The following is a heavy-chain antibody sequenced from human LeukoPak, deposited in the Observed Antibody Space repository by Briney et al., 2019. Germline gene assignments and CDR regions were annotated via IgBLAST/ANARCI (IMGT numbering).Heavy chain of an antibody. J-gene: IGHJ4*02. CDR3: ARGASGWYWIDY. Sequence: ASETLSLTCTVSGGSISGYNWNWIRQPPGKGLEWIGNIYYTGSTNYNPSFKGRVTISVDTSKNQFSLKLSSVTAADTAVFYCARGASGWYWIDYWGLGTLVTVSS. CDR2: IYYTGST. D-gene: IGHD6-19*01. V-gene: IGHV4-59*01. CDR1: GGSISGYN.